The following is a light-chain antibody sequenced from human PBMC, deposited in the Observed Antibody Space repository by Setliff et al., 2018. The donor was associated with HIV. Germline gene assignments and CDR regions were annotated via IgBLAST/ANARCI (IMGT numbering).Light chain of an antibody. V-gene: IGLV2-14*03. Sequence: LTQPASVSGSPGQSITISCTGTSSDVGRYNYVSWYQQHPGKTPKLIIYDVSKWPSGVSNRFSASKSGNTASLTISGLQAEDEADYYCCSYTSISTYVFGSGTKVTVL. CDR2: DVS. CDR1: SSDVGRYNY. CDR3: CSYTSISTYV. J-gene: IGLJ1*01.